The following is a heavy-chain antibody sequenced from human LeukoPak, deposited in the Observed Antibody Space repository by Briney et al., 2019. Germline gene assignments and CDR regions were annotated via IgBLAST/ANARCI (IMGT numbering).Heavy chain of an antibody. D-gene: IGHD5-12*01. J-gene: IGHJ4*02. CDR3: ARASSGYDSTYYFDY. Sequence: GGSLRLSCAASGFTFSSYDMHWVRQATGKGLEWASAIGTAGDTYYPGSVKGRFTISRENAKNSLYLQMNSLRAGDTAVYYCARASSGYDSTYYFDYWGQGTLVTVSS. V-gene: IGHV3-13*01. CDR1: GFTFSSYD. CDR2: IGTAGDT.